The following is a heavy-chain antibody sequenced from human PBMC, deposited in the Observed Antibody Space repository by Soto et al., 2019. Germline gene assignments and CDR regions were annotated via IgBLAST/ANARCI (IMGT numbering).Heavy chain of an antibody. D-gene: IGHD2-15*01. CDR1: GASVSSGGYY. J-gene: IGHJ5*02. CDR2: IYHSGNT. Sequence: QVQLQESGPGLVKPSETLSLTCNVSGASVSSGGYYWSWIRQPPGKGLEWIAVIYHSGNTKYNPSLKNRVTISIDTSKNQFSLKLSSVTAADTAVYYCAREANCSGGSCSSSFWFDPWGQGTLVTVSS. V-gene: IGHV4-61*08. CDR3: AREANCSGGSCSSSFWFDP.